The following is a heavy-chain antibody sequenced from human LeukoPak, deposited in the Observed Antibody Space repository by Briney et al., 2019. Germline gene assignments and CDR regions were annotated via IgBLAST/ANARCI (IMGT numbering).Heavy chain of an antibody. D-gene: IGHD3-9*01. CDR3: ARVPQLRYFDWLQLRGNWFDP. V-gene: IGHV1-18*01. Sequence: ASVKVSCKASGYTFTSYGISWVRQAPGQGLEWMGWISAYNGNTNYAQKLQGRVTMTTDTSTSTAYMELRSLRSDDTAVYSCARVPQLRYFDWLQLRGNWFDPWGQGTLVTVSS. CDR2: ISAYNGNT. J-gene: IGHJ5*02. CDR1: GYTFTSYG.